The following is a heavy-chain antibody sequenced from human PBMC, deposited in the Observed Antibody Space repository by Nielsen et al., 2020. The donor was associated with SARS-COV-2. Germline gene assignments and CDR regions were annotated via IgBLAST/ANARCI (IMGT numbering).Heavy chain of an antibody. V-gene: IGHV3-7*01. CDR2: IKQDGSEK. Sequence: GGSLRLSCAASGFTFSNYWMTWVRQAPGKGLEWVANIKQDGSEKYYVDSVKGRFTISRDDAKNSLYLQMNSLRAEDTAVYYCAIIWSGYTDAFDIWGQGTMVTVSS. J-gene: IGHJ3*02. CDR3: AIIWSGYTDAFDI. D-gene: IGHD3-3*01. CDR1: GFTFSNYW.